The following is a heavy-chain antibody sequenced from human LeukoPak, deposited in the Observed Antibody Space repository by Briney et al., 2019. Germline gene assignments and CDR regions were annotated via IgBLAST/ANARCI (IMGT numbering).Heavy chain of an antibody. CDR2: LNEDGNRK. CDR3: ARAVTSTEGY. Sequence: GGSLRLSCAASGFNSNTYWMTWVRQGPGKGLEWVASLNEDGNRKYYVDSVKGRFTISRDNARKSLYLEMNSLRAEDTAVYYCARAVTSTEGYWGQGTLVTVSS. CDR1: GFNSNTYW. V-gene: IGHV3-7*03. J-gene: IGHJ4*02.